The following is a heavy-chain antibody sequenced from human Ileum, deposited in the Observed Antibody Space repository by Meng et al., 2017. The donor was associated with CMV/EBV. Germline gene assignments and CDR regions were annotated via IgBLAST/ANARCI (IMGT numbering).Heavy chain of an antibody. CDR3: ARVLVAGRAEYHY. Sequence: QVQLVQSGGEVKKPGASVKVSCKASGYTFTGYNMHWVRQAPGQGLEWMGRIITNTGGTNYAQQFQGRVTMTTDTSTNTVYLELSSLTSDDTAVYYCARVLVAGRAEYHYWGQGTLVTVSS. J-gene: IGHJ4*02. CDR2: IITNTGGT. V-gene: IGHV1-2*06. D-gene: IGHD6-19*01. CDR1: GYTFTGYN.